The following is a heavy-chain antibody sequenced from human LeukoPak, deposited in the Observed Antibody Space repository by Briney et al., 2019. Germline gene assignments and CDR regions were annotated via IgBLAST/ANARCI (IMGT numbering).Heavy chain of an antibody. V-gene: IGHV1-8*03. J-gene: IGHJ4*02. Sequence: ASVKVSCKASGYTFTSYDINWVRQATGQGLEWMGWMNPNSGNTGYAQKFQGRVTITRDTSISTAYMELSRLRSDDTAVYYCARDPTFTVNHFDYWGQGTLVTVSS. D-gene: IGHD3-16*01. CDR2: MNPNSGNT. CDR1: GYTFTSYD. CDR3: ARDPTFTVNHFDY.